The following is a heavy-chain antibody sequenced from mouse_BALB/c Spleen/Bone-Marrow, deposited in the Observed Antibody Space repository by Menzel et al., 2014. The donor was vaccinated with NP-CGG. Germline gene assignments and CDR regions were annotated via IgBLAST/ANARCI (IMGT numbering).Heavy chain of an antibody. Sequence: EVQLVESGPGLEKPSQSLSLTCFVTGYSITRDYAWNWIRQFPGNKLEWIGYISYSGGTTYNPSLESRISITRDTSKNQFFLQLNSVTTEDTATYYCARSSSYDYDVGFAYWGQGTLVTVSA. CDR3: ARSSSYDYDVGFAY. J-gene: IGHJ3*01. CDR2: ISYSGGT. CDR1: GYSITRDYA. D-gene: IGHD2-4*01. V-gene: IGHV3-2*02.